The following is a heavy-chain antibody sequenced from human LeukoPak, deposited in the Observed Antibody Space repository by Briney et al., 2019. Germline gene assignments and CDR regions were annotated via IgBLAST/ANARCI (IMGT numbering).Heavy chain of an antibody. J-gene: IGHJ4*02. CDR3: ARGISHSSGSIDY. CDR1: NGSFSDYY. Sequence: SETLSLTCAVYNGSFSDYYWSWVRQSPEKWLEWIAEMHHSGRTNYNPSLQSRVTISIDTSKNQFSLKLNSVTAADTAVYYCARGISHSSGSIDYWGQGTLVTVSS. CDR2: MHHSGRT. D-gene: IGHD6-19*01. V-gene: IGHV4-34*01.